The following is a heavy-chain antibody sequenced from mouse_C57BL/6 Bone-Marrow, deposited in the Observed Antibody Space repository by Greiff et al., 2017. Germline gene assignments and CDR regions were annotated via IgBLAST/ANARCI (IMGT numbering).Heavy chain of an antibody. D-gene: IGHD2-4*01. J-gene: IGHJ2*01. CDR1: GYSFTGYY. CDR3: ARAPYYDYDDY. CDR2: INPSTGGT. V-gene: IGHV1-42*01. Sequence: EVQLVESGPELVKPGASVKISCKASGYSFTGYYMNWVKQSPEKSLEWIGEINPSTGGTTYNQKFKAKATLTVDKSSSTAYMQLKSLTSEDSAVYYCARAPYYDYDDYWGQGTTLTVSS.